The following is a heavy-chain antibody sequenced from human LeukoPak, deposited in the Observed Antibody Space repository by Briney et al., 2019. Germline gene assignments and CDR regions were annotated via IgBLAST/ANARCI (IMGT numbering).Heavy chain of an antibody. CDR1: GFTFSSYW. CDR3: AREGGSSGWYDAFHI. J-gene: IGHJ3*02. V-gene: IGHV3-7*01. D-gene: IGHD6-19*01. CDR2: INQDGSEK. Sequence: GGSLRLSCAASGFTFSSYWMTWVRQAPGKGLEGVASINQDGSEKYYVDSVKGRFTISGDNTKNLVYLQINSLRAEDTAVHYCAREGGSSGWYDAFHIWGQGTMVTVSS.